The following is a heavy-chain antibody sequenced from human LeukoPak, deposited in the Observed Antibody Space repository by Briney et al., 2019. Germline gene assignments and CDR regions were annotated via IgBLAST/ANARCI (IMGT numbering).Heavy chain of an antibody. CDR3: ASSYYYYYYMHV. CDR2: IIAIIGTT. J-gene: IGHJ6*03. Sequence: SVKVSCKASGGTFISYGFSWVRHCPGQGLEWMGGIIAIIGTTNYAQNFQGRVTITADESTRKAYMELSSLRSEDTAVYYCASSYYYYYYMHVWGKGTTVTVSS. CDR1: GGTFISYG. V-gene: IGHV1-69*13.